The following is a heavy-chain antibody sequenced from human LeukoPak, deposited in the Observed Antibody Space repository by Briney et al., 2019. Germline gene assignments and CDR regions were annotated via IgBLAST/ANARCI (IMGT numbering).Heavy chain of an antibody. Sequence: SETLSLTCTVPGGSISSGGYYWSWIRQHPGKGLEWIGYIYYSGSTYYNPSLKSRVTISVDTSKNQFSLKLSSVTAADTAVYYCARGRVGATRDLDYWGQGTLVTVPS. D-gene: IGHD1-26*01. J-gene: IGHJ4*02. V-gene: IGHV4-31*03. CDR1: GGSISSGGYY. CDR3: ARGRVGATRDLDY. CDR2: IYYSGST.